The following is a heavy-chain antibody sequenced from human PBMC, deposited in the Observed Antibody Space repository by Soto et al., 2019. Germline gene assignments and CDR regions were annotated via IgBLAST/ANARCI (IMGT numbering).Heavy chain of an antibody. CDR3: ARHSLALRKNNWFDP. D-gene: IGHD3-3*02. CDR1: GDSIISSDFY. Sequence: PWETLSLTCTVSGDSIISSDFYWGWVRQPPGKGLEWIGGIFYLGSSYYNPSLKSRVTMSVDTSKNQFSLRLRSVTAADTALYFCARHSLALRKNNWFDPWGQGIMVTVSS. CDR2: IFYLGSS. V-gene: IGHV4-39*01. J-gene: IGHJ5*02.